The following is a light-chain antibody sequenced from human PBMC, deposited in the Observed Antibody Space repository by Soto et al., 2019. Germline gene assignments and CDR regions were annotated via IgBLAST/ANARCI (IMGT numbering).Light chain of an antibody. Sequence: EIVLTQSPATLSVSPGERVTLSCRASESVDINLARYQQKPGQAPRLLIYGASTRATDMPGTFSGRGSGTEFTLTISSLQSEDFAVYYCQQYKNWPRTFGQGTKVEIK. V-gene: IGKV3-15*01. CDR3: QQYKNWPRT. CDR1: ESVDIN. CDR2: GAS. J-gene: IGKJ1*01.